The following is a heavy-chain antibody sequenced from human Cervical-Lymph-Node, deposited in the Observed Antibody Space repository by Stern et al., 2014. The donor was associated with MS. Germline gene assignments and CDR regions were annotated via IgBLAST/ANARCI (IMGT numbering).Heavy chain of an antibody. D-gene: IGHD3-10*01. J-gene: IGHJ6*02. V-gene: IGHV5-51*01. Sequence: EVQLVESGAEVKKPGESLKISCKGSGYDYSHYWIAWVRQTPGKGLEWMGTVYPGDSDTSYSPSFQGQVIISAAKSISTASLQWSSLRTTDTAIYYCATANTMYYYASRYYGMDVWGQGTTVIVSS. CDR2: VYPGDSDT. CDR1: GYDYSHYW. CDR3: ATANTMYYYASRYYGMDV.